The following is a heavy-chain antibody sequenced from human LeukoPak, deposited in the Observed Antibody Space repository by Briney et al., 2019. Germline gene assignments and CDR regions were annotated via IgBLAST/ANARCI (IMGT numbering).Heavy chain of an antibody. CDR3: ARVYINTWIIDY. D-gene: IGHD1-1*01. V-gene: IGHV1-46*03. Sequence: ASVKVSCKAPGYTFTSYYMHWVRQAPGQGLEWMGIINPTGDSTTYAQKFQDRITMTRDTSTSTVYMELSSLRAEDTAVYYCARVYINTWIIDYWGQGTLLTVSS. J-gene: IGHJ4*02. CDR1: GYTFTSYY. CDR2: INPTGDST.